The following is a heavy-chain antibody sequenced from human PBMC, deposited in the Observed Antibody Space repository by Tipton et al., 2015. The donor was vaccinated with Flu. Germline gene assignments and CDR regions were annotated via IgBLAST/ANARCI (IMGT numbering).Heavy chain of an antibody. J-gene: IGHJ6*03. D-gene: IGHD4-11*01. CDR1: GGSISSYY. Sequence: TLSLTCTVSGGSISSYYWSWIRQPAGKGLEWIGRIYTSGSTNYNPSLKSRVTMSVDTSKNQFSLKLSSVTAADTAVYYCARVGPTVGVAGDYYYYYMDVWGKGTTVTVSS. V-gene: IGHV4-4*07. CDR2: IYTSGST. CDR3: ARVGPTVGVAGDYYYYYMDV.